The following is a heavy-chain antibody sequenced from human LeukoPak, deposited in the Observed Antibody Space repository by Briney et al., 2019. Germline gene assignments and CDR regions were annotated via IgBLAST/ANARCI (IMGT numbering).Heavy chain of an antibody. CDR1: GYTLKELA. D-gene: IGHD3-3*01. CDR2: LDPERGET. J-gene: IGHJ5*02. V-gene: IGHV1-24*01. CDR3: ATAVLTKGITNFGVVRRWFDP. Sequence: ASVKVSCKVSGYTLKELAMRWVRQAPGKGLEWMGGLDPERGETIYAQKLQGRVTMTEDTSTDTAFMELSRLRSEDTAVYCATAVLTKGITNFGVVRRWFDPWGQGTLVTVSS.